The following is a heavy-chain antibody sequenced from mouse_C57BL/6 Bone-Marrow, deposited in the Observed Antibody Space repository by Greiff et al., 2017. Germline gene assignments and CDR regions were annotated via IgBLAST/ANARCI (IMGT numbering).Heavy chain of an antibody. D-gene: IGHD2-5*01. Sequence: QVQLQQSGAELVRPGASVKLSCKASGYTFTDYYINWVKQRPGQGLEWIARIYPGSGNTYYNEKFKGKATLTAEKSSSTAYMQLSSLTSEDSAVYFCARSCRSNYWFAYWGQGTLVTVSA. CDR3: ARSCRSNYWFAY. J-gene: IGHJ3*01. CDR2: IYPGSGNT. CDR1: GYTFTDYY. V-gene: IGHV1-76*01.